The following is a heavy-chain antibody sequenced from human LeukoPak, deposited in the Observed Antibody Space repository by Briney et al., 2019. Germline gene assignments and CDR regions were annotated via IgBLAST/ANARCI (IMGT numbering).Heavy chain of an antibody. Sequence: SETLSLTCTVSGGSISSSTYYWSWIRQPPGKGLEWIGYIYYSGSTNYNPSLKSRVTISVDTSKNQFSLKLSSVTAADTAVYYCAGTESRWFDPWGQGTLVTVSS. CDR3: AGTESRWFDP. CDR2: IYYSGST. V-gene: IGHV4-61*01. D-gene: IGHD2-2*01. J-gene: IGHJ5*02. CDR1: GGSISSSTYY.